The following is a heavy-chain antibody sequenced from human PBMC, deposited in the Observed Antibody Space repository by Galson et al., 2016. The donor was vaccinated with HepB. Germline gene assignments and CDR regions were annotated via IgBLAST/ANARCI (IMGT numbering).Heavy chain of an antibody. CDR1: GFTVSDYY. Sequence: SLRLFCAASGFTVSDYYMTWVRQAPGKGLEWVSVVFLGGSTYYAQSVEGRFTISRDDSKNTLHLQMNSLTAEDTAVYFCARTSYRECTGTHCVNFRYYYYVMDVGGKGTTVTVSS. V-gene: IGHV3-53*01. J-gene: IGHJ6*04. D-gene: IGHD2-8*02. CDR2: VFLGGST. CDR3: ARTSYRECTGTHCVNFRYYYYVMDV.